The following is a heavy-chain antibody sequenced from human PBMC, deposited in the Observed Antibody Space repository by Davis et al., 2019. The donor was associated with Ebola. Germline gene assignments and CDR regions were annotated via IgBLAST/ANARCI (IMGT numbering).Heavy chain of an antibody. D-gene: IGHD3-10*01. V-gene: IGHV1-46*01. Sequence: ASVKVSCKASGYTFTSYYMHWVRQAPGQGLEWMGIINPSGGSTSYAQKFQGRVTMTRDTSTSTAYMELRSLRSADTAVYYCARASHLGRSYYGSGSPDYWGQGTLVTVSS. CDR3: ARASHLGRSYYGSGSPDY. CDR2: INPSGGST. J-gene: IGHJ4*02. CDR1: GYTFTSYY.